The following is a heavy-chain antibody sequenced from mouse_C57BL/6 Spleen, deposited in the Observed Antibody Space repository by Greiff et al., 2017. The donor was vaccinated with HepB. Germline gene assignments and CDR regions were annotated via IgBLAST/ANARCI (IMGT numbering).Heavy chain of an antibody. Sequence: VHLVESGAELVKPGASVKMSCKASGYTFTTYPIEWMKQNHGKSLEWIGNFHPYNDDTKYNEKFKGKATLTVEKSSSTVYLGLSRLTSDDSAVYYGARGDYDVTDYAMDYWGQGTSVTVSS. CDR1: GYTFTTYP. D-gene: IGHD2-4*01. CDR3: ARGDYDVTDYAMDY. V-gene: IGHV1-47*01. CDR2: FHPYNDDT. J-gene: IGHJ4*01.